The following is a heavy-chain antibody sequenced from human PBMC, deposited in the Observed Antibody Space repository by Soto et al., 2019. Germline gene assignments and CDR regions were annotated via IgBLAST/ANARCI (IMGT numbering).Heavy chain of an antibody. V-gene: IGHV3-30*18. J-gene: IGHJ6*02. CDR2: ISFDGTTT. CDR1: GFTFRNYA. D-gene: IGHD2-15*01. CDR3: SKYLEYCSGASCYGYYYGMDV. Sequence: LRLSCAASGFTFRNYAMHWVRQAPRKGLEWVAVISFDGTTTDSADSVKGRFSISRDKSKSTLYLLMNSLSAEEVATYYFSKYLEYCSGASCYGYYYGMDVCGQGTTVTV.